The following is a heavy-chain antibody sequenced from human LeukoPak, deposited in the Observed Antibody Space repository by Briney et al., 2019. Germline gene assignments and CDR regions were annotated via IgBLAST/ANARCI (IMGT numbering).Heavy chain of an antibody. V-gene: IGHV3-30*04. Sequence: PGGSLRLSCAASGFTFSSYAMHWVRQPPGKGVEWVAVISYDGSNKYYADSVKGRFTISRDNSKNTLYLQMNSLRAEDTAVYYCARATWDSSGYYYAYWGQGTLVTVSS. D-gene: IGHD3-22*01. CDR3: ARATWDSSGYYYAY. J-gene: IGHJ4*02. CDR2: ISYDGSNK. CDR1: GFTFSSYA.